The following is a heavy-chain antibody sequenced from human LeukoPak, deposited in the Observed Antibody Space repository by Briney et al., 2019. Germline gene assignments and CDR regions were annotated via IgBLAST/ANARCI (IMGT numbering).Heavy chain of an antibody. Sequence: GGSLRLSCEVSESTVNGNSMSWVRQAPGRGLEWISVMYTGGTTHYADSVKGRFTISRDNSKNTLHLQMNSLRVEDTAVYYCARGLWRGTFDSWGQGTLVTVSS. CDR2: MYTGGTT. V-gene: IGHV3-53*01. CDR1: ESTVNGNS. D-gene: IGHD3-10*01. CDR3: ARGLWRGTFDS. J-gene: IGHJ4*02.